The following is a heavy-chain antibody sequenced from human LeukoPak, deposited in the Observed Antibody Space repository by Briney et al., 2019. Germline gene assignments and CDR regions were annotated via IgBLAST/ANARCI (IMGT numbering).Heavy chain of an antibody. J-gene: IGHJ6*02. CDR3: ARQQLDRPLYYYYGMDV. V-gene: IGHV4-4*07. Sequence: SETLSLTCSVSGDSINSNHLSWIRQPAGKGLEWIGRMYASGNINYNPSLKSRVTMSVDTSKNQFSLKLSSVTAADTAVYYCARQQLDRPLYYYYGMDVWGQGTTVTVSS. CDR1: GDSINSNH. D-gene: IGHD1-1*01. CDR2: MYASGNI.